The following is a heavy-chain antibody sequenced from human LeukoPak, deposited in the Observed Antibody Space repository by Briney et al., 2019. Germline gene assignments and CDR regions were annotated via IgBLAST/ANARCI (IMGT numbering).Heavy chain of an antibody. D-gene: IGHD4-23*01. J-gene: IGHJ6*02. CDR2: IYYSGST. CDR3: ARMVVGYGGKIYYYYYSMDV. Sequence: SETLSLTCTVSGGSISSYYWSWIRQPPGKGLEWIGYIYYSGSTNYNPSLKSRVTISVDTSKNQFSLKLSSVTAADTAVYYCARMVVGYGGKIYYYYYSMDVWGQGTTVTVSS. CDR1: GGSISSYY. V-gene: IGHV4-59*01.